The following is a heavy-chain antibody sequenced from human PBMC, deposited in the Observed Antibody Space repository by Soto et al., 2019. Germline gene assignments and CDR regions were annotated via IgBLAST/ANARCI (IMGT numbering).Heavy chain of an antibody. CDR1: CASFTSNDW. CDR2: LYRPGST. CDR3: ASRDLGTSVDY. D-gene: IGHD1-7*01. J-gene: IGHJ4*02. V-gene: IGHV4-4*02. Sequence: QVQLQESGPGLVKPSGTLSLTCAVSCASFTSNDWWTWVRKLPGRGLEWIGELYRPGSTNYNPSRKSRDTIPLDTSENQFPRKVTSLTAADTAVYYCASRDLGTSVDYWGQGTLVTVSS.